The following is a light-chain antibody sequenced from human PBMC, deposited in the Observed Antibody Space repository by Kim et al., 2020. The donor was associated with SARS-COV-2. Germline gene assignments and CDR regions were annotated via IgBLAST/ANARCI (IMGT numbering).Light chain of an antibody. CDR2: AAS. V-gene: IGKV1-16*01. CDR3: LQSYSQPLT. J-gene: IGKJ4*01. Sequence: ASSGDKVIITCRGSQGISNFLAWFQQKPGNPPKSLMYAASLFQSGVPSPFSGSGSGTPFTLTITRLQPEDFATYYCLQSYSQPLTFFGGTKV. CDR1: QGISNF.